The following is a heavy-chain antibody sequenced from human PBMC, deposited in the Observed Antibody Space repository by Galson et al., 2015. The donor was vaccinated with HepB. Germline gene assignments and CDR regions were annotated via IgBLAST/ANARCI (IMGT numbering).Heavy chain of an antibody. Sequence: SVKVSCKASGCTFTSYDINWVRQATGQGLEWMGWMNPNSGNTGYAQKFQGRVTMTRNTSISTAYMELSSLRSEDTAVYYCARGPAAYYDSSGYYLTEYFQHWGQGTLVTVSS. CDR2: MNPNSGNT. CDR1: GCTFTSYD. CDR3: ARGPAAYYDSSGYYLTEYFQH. V-gene: IGHV1-8*01. D-gene: IGHD3-22*01. J-gene: IGHJ1*01.